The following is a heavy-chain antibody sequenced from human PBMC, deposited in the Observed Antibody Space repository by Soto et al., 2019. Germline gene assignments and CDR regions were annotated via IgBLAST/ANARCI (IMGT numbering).Heavy chain of an antibody. CDR2: FSGSGGNL. D-gene: IGHD2-2*01. J-gene: IGHJ6*02. CDR1: GFTFSTHA. V-gene: IGHV3-23*01. Sequence: EVQLLESGGGLVQAGGSLSLSCGASGFTFSTHAMSWVGQVPGKGLAWVSTFSGSGGNLYYGESVKGRFTISRDDPKNTLYLDMNSLRVEDTAVYYCAKDPPWTVGPLAMDVWGQGTTVTVSS. CDR3: AKDPPWTVGPLAMDV.